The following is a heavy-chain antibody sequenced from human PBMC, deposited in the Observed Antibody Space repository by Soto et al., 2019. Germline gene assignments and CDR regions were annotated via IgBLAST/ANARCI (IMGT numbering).Heavy chain of an antibody. D-gene: IGHD2-15*01. J-gene: IGHJ4*02. CDR2: ISSGASTI. Sequence: EVQLVQSGGGLVQPGGSLRLSCAASGFTFSSYSMNWVRQAPGKGLEWLSYISSGASTIHYADSVKGRFTISRDNAEKSVFLQMNSLSAEDTAVYYCAREQVVVAAIDHWGQGTLVTVSS. V-gene: IGHV3-48*01. CDR3: AREQVVVAAIDH. CDR1: GFTFSSYS.